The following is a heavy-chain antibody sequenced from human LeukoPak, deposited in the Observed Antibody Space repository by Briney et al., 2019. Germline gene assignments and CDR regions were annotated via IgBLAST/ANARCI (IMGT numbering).Heavy chain of an antibody. CDR3: AKDYRAYSDSWLCLDS. J-gene: IGHJ4*02. Sequence: PGGSLRRSCVASGFTFSSYGMHWVRQAPGKGLEGVAFIRYDGSNEHFADSVKGRFTSSRDNSANTLYLQMNSLRTEDTAVYYCAKDYRAYSDSWLCLDSWGQGTLVTVSS. CDR2: IRYDGSNE. V-gene: IGHV3-30*02. CDR1: GFTFSSYG. D-gene: IGHD5-12*01.